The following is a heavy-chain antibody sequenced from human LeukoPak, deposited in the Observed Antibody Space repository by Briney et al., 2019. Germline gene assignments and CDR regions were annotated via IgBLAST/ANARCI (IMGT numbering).Heavy chain of an antibody. Sequence: ASVKVSCKASGYTFTGYYMHWVRQAPGQGLEWMGWINPNSGGTNYAQKFQGRVTMTRDTSISTAYMELRSLRSDDTAVYYCARDRAVVVAATDYWGQGTLVTVSS. D-gene: IGHD2-15*01. J-gene: IGHJ4*02. V-gene: IGHV1-2*02. CDR1: GYTFTGYY. CDR2: INPNSGGT. CDR3: ARDRAVVVAATDY.